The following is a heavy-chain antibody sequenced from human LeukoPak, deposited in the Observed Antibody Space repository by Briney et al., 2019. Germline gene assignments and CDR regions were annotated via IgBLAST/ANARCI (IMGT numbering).Heavy chain of an antibody. Sequence: PGGSLRLSCAASGFTFSSYAMHWVRQAPGKGLEWVAVISYDGSNKYYADSVKGRFTISRDNSKNTLYLQMNSLRAEDTAVYYCARDKAADYYFDYWGQGTLVTVSS. CDR2: ISYDGSNK. J-gene: IGHJ4*02. V-gene: IGHV3-30*04. CDR1: GFTFSSYA. CDR3: ARDKAADYYFDY. D-gene: IGHD6-25*01.